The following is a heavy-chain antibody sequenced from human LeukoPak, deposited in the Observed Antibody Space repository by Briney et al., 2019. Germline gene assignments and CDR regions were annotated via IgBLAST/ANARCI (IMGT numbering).Heavy chain of an antibody. J-gene: IGHJ4*02. CDR2: ISYDGSNK. CDR3: ARDIGSGWPPDY. CDR1: GFTFSSYA. V-gene: IGHV3-30*04. D-gene: IGHD6-19*01. Sequence: GGSLRLSCAASGFTFSSYAMHWVRQAPGKGLEWVAVISYDGSNKYYADSVKGRFTISRDNSKNTLYLRMNSLRAEDTAVYYCARDIGSGWPPDYWGQGTLVTVSS.